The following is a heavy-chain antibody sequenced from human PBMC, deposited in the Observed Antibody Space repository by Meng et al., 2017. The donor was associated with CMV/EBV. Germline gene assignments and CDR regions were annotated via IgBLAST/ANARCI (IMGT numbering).Heavy chain of an antibody. D-gene: IGHD4-23*01. CDR1: GFTFDDYA. J-gene: IGHJ6*02. CDR2: ISWNSGSI. V-gene: IGHV3-9*01. CDR3: AKDIGNGGNSLYGMDV. Sequence: SLKISCAASGFTFDDYAMHWVRQAPGKGLEWVSGISWNSGSIGYADSVKGRFTISRDSAKNSLYLQMNSLRAEDTALYYRAKDIGNGGNSLYGMDVWGQGTTVTVSS.